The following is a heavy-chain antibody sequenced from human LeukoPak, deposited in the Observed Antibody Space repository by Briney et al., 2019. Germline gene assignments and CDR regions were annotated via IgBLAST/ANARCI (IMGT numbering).Heavy chain of an antibody. Sequence: GGSLRLSCAASGFTFSNAWMSWVRQARGKGLEWGGRTKSKTDSGTTDYAGAEKGRLTMSRDDSKNRLYQQMNSLNSEDTAVYYCTANPNPDYGFWSGYWWSWNYWGQGTLVTVSS. V-gene: IGHV3-15*01. CDR3: TANPNPDYGFWSGYWWSWNY. J-gene: IGHJ4*02. CDR2: TKSKTDSGTT. D-gene: IGHD3-3*01. CDR1: GFTFSNAW.